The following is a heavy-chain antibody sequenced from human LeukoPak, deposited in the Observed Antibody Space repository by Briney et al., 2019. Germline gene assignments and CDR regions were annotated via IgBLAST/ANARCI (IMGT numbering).Heavy chain of an antibody. CDR3: VTGTTYYYYMDV. D-gene: IGHD1-7*01. J-gene: IGHJ6*03. V-gene: IGHV1-2*02. CDR1: GYTFTGYY. CDR2: INPNGGGT. Sequence: ASVKVSCKASGYTFTGYYMHWVRQAPGQGLEWMGWINPNGGGTNYAQKFQGRVTMTRDTSISTAYMELSRLRSDDTAVYYCVTGTTYYYYMDVWGKGTTVTVSS.